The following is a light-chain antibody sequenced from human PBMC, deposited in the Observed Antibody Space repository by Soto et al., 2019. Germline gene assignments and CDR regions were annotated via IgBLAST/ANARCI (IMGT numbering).Light chain of an antibody. V-gene: IGKV3-20*01. CDR3: QQYGNSVWT. CDR1: QSVNSIY. CDR2: GAS. J-gene: IGKJ1*01. Sequence: EIVLTQSPGTLSLSPGERAILSCRASQSVNSIYLTWYQQKPGQAPRLLIYGASGRATGIPDRFSGSGSGTDFTLTISRLEPEDFAVYYCQQYGNSVWTFGQGTKV.